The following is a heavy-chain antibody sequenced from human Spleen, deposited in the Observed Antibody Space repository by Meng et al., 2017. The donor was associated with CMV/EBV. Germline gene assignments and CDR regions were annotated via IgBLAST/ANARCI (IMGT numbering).Heavy chain of an antibody. Sequence: GGSLRLSCAASGFTFSSYAMHWVRQAPGKGLEWVAVISYDGSNKYYADSVKGRFTISRDNAKKSLYLQMNSLGAEDTALYYCTKDIGYRYGPFDYWGQGTLVTVSS. D-gene: IGHD5-18*01. CDR1: GFTFSSYA. CDR2: ISYDGSNK. CDR3: TKDIGYRYGPFDY. J-gene: IGHJ4*02. V-gene: IGHV3-30-3*01.